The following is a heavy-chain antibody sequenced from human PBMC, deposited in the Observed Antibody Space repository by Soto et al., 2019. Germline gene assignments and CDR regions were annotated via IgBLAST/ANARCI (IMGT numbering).Heavy chain of an antibody. V-gene: IGHV3-7*01. CDR3: ARDPYYYDSHYYYGMDV. CDR1: GFSFNRHW. CDR2: IKRDGSEK. Sequence: EVQLVECGGGLVQPGGSLRLSCAASGFSFNRHWMSWVRQAPGKGLQWVASIKRDGSEKYYVDSVKGRFTISRDNVKNSLSLQMNSLRAEDTAVYYCARDPYYYDSHYYYGMDVWGQGTTVTVSS. J-gene: IGHJ6*02. D-gene: IGHD3-22*01.